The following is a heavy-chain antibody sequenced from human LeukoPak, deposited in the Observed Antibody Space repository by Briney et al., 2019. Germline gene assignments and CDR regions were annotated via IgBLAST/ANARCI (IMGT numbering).Heavy chain of an antibody. Sequence: QTGGSLRLSCAASGFTFSSYVMSWVRQAPGKGLEWVSGISGSGDSTYYADSVKGRFTISRDNSKNTLYLQMNSLRAEDTAVYYCAKGARLRVSCDYWGQGTLVTVSS. CDR3: AKGARLRVSCDY. V-gene: IGHV3-23*01. J-gene: IGHJ4*02. D-gene: IGHD3-16*01. CDR1: GFTFSSYV. CDR2: ISGSGDST.